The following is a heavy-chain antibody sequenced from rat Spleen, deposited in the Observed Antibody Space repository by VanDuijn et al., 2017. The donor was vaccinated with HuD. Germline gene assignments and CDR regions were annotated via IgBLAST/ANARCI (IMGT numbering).Heavy chain of an antibody. D-gene: IGHD4-3*01. CDR2: ISPGGGRT. Sequence: EVQLVESWGGLVQPGRSLKLSCAASGFTFSNFYMAWVRQVPTKGLEWVANISPGGGRTYYRDSVKGRITISRDDARSLLYLQKGSLRSEDTATYYCARGTTIRGYVLDAWGQGASVTVSS. J-gene: IGHJ4*01. V-gene: IGHV5-27*01. CDR3: ARGTTIRGYVLDA. CDR1: GFTFSNFY.